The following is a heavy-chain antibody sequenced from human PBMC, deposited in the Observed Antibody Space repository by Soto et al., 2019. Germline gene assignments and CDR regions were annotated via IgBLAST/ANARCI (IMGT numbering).Heavy chain of an antibody. V-gene: IGHV4-39*01. J-gene: IGHJ1*01. CDR3: ARLTREYSSGWYGFQH. CDR1: GGSISSSSYY. Sequence: QLQLQESGPGLVKPSETLSLTCTVSGGSISSSSYYWGWIRQPPGKGLEWIGSIYYSGSTYYNPSLKSRVTISVDTSKNQSSLKLSSVTAADTAVYYCARLTREYSSGWYGFQHWGQGTLVTVSS. CDR2: IYYSGST. D-gene: IGHD6-19*01.